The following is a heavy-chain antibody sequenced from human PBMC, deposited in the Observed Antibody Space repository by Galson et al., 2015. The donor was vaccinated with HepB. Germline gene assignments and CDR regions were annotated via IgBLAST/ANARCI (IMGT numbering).Heavy chain of an antibody. Sequence: SLRLSCAASGFTFSSYWMHWVRQAPGKGLVWVSFINTAGSTTTYADSVKGRFTISRDNAKNTLYLQMNSLRAEDTAVYYCVRSKTTFDIWGQGTMVTVSS. D-gene: IGHD1-14*01. J-gene: IGHJ3*02. CDR2: INTAGSTT. CDR3: VRSKTTFDI. CDR1: GFTFSSYW. V-gene: IGHV3-74*01.